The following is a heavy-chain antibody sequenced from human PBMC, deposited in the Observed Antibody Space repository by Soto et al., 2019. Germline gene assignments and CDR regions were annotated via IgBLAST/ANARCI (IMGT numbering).Heavy chain of an antibody. J-gene: IGHJ6*02. CDR2: ISGSGGST. CDR1: GFTFSSYA. D-gene: IGHD2-2*01. CDR3: ARGRGDIVVVPAYYYGMDV. Sequence: PGGSLRLSCAASGFTFSSYAMSWVRQAPGKGLEWVSAISGSGGSTYYADSVKGRFTISRDNSKNTLYLQMNSLRAEDTAVYYCARGRGDIVVVPAYYYGMDVWGQGTTVTVSS. V-gene: IGHV3-23*01.